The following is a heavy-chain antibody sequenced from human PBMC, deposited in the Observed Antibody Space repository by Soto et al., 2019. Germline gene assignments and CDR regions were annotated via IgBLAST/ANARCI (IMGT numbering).Heavy chain of an antibody. CDR3: ADGGRYPYY. V-gene: IGHV3-23*01. D-gene: IGHD1-26*01. CDR2: ISAGGDGT. Sequence: EGQLLESGGDLVQPGGYLRLSCAASGFSFRSYAMGWVRQAPGKGLNWVSSISAGGDGTYYADSVKGRFTISRDNSKNTMYLQMTSLRADDTAVYYCADGGRYPYYWGPGTLVIVSS. CDR1: GFSFRSYA. J-gene: IGHJ4*02.